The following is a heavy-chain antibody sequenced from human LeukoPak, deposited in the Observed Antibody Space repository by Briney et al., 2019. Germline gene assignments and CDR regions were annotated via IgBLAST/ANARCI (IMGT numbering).Heavy chain of an antibody. V-gene: IGHV3-48*04. Sequence: GGSLRLSCAASGFTFSSYSMNWVRQAPGKGLEWVSYISSSSSTIYYADSVKGRFTISRDNAKNSLYLQMNSLRAEDMAVYYCARDHSSYGDYVPGPDYWGQGTLVTVSS. J-gene: IGHJ4*02. D-gene: IGHD4-17*01. CDR3: ARDHSSYGDYVPGPDY. CDR2: ISSSSSTI. CDR1: GFTFSSYS.